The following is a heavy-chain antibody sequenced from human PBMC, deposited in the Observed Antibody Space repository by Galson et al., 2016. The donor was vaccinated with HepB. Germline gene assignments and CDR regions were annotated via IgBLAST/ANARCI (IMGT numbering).Heavy chain of an antibody. V-gene: IGHV3-30*18. D-gene: IGHD3-22*01. CDR3: ANPDSSGWY. CDR1: GFTFNSYG. CDR2: ISYDGSIQ. Sequence: PLRLSCAASGFTFNSYGMHWVRQAPGKGLEWVALISYDGSIQYYADSVKGRFTISRDNSKNTLFLQMNSLRAEDTAVYYCANPDSSGWYWGQGTLVTVSS. J-gene: IGHJ4*02.